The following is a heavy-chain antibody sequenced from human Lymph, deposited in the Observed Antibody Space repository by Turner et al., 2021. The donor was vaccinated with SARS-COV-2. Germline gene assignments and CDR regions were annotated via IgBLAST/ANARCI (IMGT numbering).Heavy chain of an antibody. D-gene: IGHD6-19*01. CDR2: VDPEDAET. V-gene: IGHV1-24*01. CDR3: ATAPAVADYFHYYYGMDV. Sequence: QVQLVQSGAEVKKPGASVKVSCKVSGYTLTELSMPWVRQAPGKGLEWMGGVDPEDAETIYAQKVQGRVTMTEDTSTDTAYMELSSLRSEDTAVYYCATAPAVADYFHYYYGMDVWGQGTTVTVSS. CDR1: GYTLTELS. J-gene: IGHJ6*02.